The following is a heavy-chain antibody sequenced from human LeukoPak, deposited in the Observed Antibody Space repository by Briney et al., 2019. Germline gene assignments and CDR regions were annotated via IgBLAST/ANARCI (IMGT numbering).Heavy chain of an antibody. Sequence: ASVKVSCKAFGYTFTGYFMHWVRQAPGQGLEWMGRINPNTGGTNYAQKFQGRVTMTRDTSISTAYMALSRLRSDDTAVYYCAIAGGGSDAFDIWGQGTMVTVSS. CDR3: AIAGGGSDAFDI. J-gene: IGHJ3*02. CDR2: INPNTGGT. V-gene: IGHV1-2*06. D-gene: IGHD2-15*01. CDR1: GYTFTGYF.